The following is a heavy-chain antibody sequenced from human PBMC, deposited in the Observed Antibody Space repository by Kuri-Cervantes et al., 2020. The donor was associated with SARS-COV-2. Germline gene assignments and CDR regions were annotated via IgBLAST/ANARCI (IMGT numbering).Heavy chain of an antibody. V-gene: IGHV1-46*01. J-gene: IGHJ3*02. CDR3: AMTYSSGWYVDAFDI. D-gene: IGHD6-19*01. CDR1: GYTFTSYY. CDR2: INPSGGST. Sequence: ASVKVSCKASGYTFTSYYMHWVRQAPGQGLEWMGIINPSGGSTSYAQKFQGRVTMTRDTSTSTVCMELSSLRSEDTAVYYCAMTYSSGWYVDAFDIWGQGTMVTVSS.